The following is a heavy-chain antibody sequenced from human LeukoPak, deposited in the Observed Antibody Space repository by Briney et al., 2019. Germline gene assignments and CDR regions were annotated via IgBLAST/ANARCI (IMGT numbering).Heavy chain of an antibody. J-gene: IGHJ3*02. CDR2: INHSGST. V-gene: IGHV4-34*01. D-gene: IGHD3-16*02. Sequence: SETLSLTCAVYGGSFSGYYWSWIRQPPGKGLEWIGEINHSGSTNYNPSLKSRVTISVDTSKNQFSLKLSSVTAADTAVYYCARELAITFGGVIVMSGAFDIWGQGKMVTVSS. CDR1: GGSFSGYY. CDR3: ARELAITFGGVIVMSGAFDI.